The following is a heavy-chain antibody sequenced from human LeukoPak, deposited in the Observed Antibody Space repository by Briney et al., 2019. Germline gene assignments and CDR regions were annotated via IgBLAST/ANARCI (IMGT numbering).Heavy chain of an antibody. Sequence: ESGPALVKPTQTLTLTCTSSGFSLSTSGMCVSWIRQPPGKALEWLARIDWDDDKYYSTSLKTRLTISKDTSKNQVVLTMTNMDPVDTATYYCARIPTFDYGSGSYYDFWGQGTLVTVSS. CDR1: GFSLSTSGMC. D-gene: IGHD3-10*01. CDR2: IDWDDDK. J-gene: IGHJ4*02. V-gene: IGHV2-70*11. CDR3: ARIPTFDYGSGSYYDF.